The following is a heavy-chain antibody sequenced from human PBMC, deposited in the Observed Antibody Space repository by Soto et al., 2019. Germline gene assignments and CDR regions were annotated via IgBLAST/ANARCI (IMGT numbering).Heavy chain of an antibody. CDR3: AKDHGMDV. V-gene: IGHV3-23*01. CDR2: ISGSGGST. J-gene: IGHJ6*02. CDR1: GFTFRSYA. Sequence: GGSLRLSCAASGFTFRSYAIAWVRQPPGKGLEWVSSISGSGGSTYYADSVKGRFTISRDNSKNTVYLQMNSLRAEDTAVYYCAKDHGMDVWGQGATVTVSS.